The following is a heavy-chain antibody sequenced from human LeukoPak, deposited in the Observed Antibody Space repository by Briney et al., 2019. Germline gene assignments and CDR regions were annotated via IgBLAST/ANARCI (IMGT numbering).Heavy chain of an antibody. CDR3: ARAPKATINFDY. J-gene: IGHJ4*02. D-gene: IGHD5-12*01. CDR1: GYTFTGYY. Sequence: ASVKVSCKASGYTFTGYYMHWVRQAPGQGLEWMGWIDPNSGGTNYAQKFQGWVTMTRDTSISTAYMELSRLRSDDTAVYYCARAPKATINFDYWGQGTLVTVSS. V-gene: IGHV1-2*04. CDR2: IDPNSGGT.